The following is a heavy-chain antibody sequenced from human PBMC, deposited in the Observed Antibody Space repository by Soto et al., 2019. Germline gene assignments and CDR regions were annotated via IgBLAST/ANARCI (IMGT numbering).Heavy chain of an antibody. D-gene: IGHD6-6*01. Sequence: LRLSCAASGFTFSIYSMNWVRQAPGKGLEWVSSISSSSSYIYYADSVKGRFTISRDNAKNSLYLQMNSLRAEDTAVYYCARHRYSSSSYPSVVWFDPWGQGTLVTVSS. CDR2: ISSSSSYI. V-gene: IGHV3-21*01. CDR1: GFTFSIYS. J-gene: IGHJ5*02. CDR3: ARHRYSSSSYPSVVWFDP.